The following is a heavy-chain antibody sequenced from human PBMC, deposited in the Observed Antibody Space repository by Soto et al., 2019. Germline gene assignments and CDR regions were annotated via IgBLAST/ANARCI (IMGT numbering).Heavy chain of an antibody. CDR3: AKEVSRYSSSWYYYYYGMDV. CDR1: GFTFDDYA. D-gene: IGHD6-13*01. CDR2: ISGDGGST. J-gene: IGHJ6*02. Sequence: GGSLRLSCAASGFTFDDYAMHWVRQAPGKGLEWVSLISGDGGSTYYADSVKGRFTISRDNSKNSLYLQMNSLRTEDTALYYCAKEVSRYSSSWYYYYYGMDVWGQGTTVTVSS. V-gene: IGHV3-43*02.